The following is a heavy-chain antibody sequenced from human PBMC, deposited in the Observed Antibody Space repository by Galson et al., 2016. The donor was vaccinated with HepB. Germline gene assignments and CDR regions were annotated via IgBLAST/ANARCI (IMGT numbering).Heavy chain of an antibody. CDR2: ISWHSANI. CDR3: TKDTNLYYASGSYPLFQN. D-gene: IGHD3-10*01. Sequence: SLRLSCADSGFRFDDHAMHWVRQAPGKGLEWVSGISWHSANIGYANSVKGRFTISRDNAKNSLHLQMNSLIAETTALSYFTKDTNLYYASGSYPLFQNWGQGTLVTGSS. J-gene: IGHJ4*02. CDR1: GFRFDDHA. V-gene: IGHV3-9*01.